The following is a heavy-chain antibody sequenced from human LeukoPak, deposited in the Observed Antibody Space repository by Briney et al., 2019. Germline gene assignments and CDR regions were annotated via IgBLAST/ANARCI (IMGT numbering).Heavy chain of an antibody. D-gene: IGHD2-15*01. CDR3: ARDRDFVADY. J-gene: IGHJ4*02. Sequence: PGGSLRLSCAASGFTFSSYGMHWVRQAPGKGLEWVAVIWYDGSSEYYGDSVKGRFTISRDDSKNTLYLQMNSLRPEDTAVYYCARDRDFVADYWGQGALVTVSS. CDR2: IWYDGSSE. V-gene: IGHV3-33*01. CDR1: GFTFSSYG.